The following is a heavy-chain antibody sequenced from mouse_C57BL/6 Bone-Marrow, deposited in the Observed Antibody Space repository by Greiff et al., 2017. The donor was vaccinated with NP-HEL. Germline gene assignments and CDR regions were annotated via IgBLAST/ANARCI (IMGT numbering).Heavy chain of an antibody. CDR1: GYSITSGYY. V-gene: IGHV3-6*01. Sequence: DVKLQESGPGLVKPSQSLSLTCSVTGYSITSGYYWNWIRQFPGNKLEWMGYISYDGSNKYNPSLKNRISITRDTSKNQFFLKLNSVTTEDTATYYCARETTVVATGYWYFDGWGTGTTVTVSS. D-gene: IGHD1-1*01. J-gene: IGHJ1*03. CDR3: ARETTVVATGYWYFDG. CDR2: ISYDGSN.